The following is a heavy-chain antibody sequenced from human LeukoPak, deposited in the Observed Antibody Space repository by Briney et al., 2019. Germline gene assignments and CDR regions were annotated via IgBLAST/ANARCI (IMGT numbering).Heavy chain of an antibody. CDR2: ISGSGGST. J-gene: IGHJ4*02. D-gene: IGHD1-26*01. Sequence: PGGSLRLSCAASGFTFSSYVMSWVRQVPGKGLEWVSAISGSGGSTYYADSVKGRFTISSDNSKNTLYLQMNSLRAEDTAVYYCAKRGAEVGATVAPGDYWGQGTLVTVSS. V-gene: IGHV3-23*01. CDR1: GFTFSSYV. CDR3: AKRGAEVGATVAPGDY.